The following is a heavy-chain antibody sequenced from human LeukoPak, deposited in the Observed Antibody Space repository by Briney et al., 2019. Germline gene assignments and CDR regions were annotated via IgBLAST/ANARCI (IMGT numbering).Heavy chain of an antibody. D-gene: IGHD6-19*01. Sequence: GGSLRLSCAASGFTFSSYAMSWVRQAPGKGLEWVSAISGSGGSTYYADSVKDRFTISRDNSKNTLYLQMNSLRAEDTAVYYCAKQISSYSSGWYDYWGQGTLVTVSS. V-gene: IGHV3-23*01. CDR2: ISGSGGST. J-gene: IGHJ4*02. CDR1: GFTFSSYA. CDR3: AKQISSYSSGWYDY.